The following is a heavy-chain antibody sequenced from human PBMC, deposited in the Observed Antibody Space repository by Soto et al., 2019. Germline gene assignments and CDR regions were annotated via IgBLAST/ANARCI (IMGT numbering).Heavy chain of an antibody. CDR3: AKPLQQWLLQGSGVDV. J-gene: IGHJ6*02. CDR2: ISGDTATT. CDR1: GFSFSEYS. V-gene: IGHV3-23*01. D-gene: IGHD6-19*01. Sequence: PGGSLRLSCAASGFSFSEYSMTWVRQAPGKGLQWVSAISGDTATTHYADSVKGRFTISRDNSRDTLYLQMNSLRVEDTAIYYCAKPLQQWLLQGSGVDVWGQGNTVTVSS.